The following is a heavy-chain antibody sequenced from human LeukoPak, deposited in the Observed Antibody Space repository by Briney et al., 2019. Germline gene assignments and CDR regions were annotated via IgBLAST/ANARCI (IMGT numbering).Heavy chain of an antibody. CDR1: GFTFSSYA. CDR3: ARRREHGSGSDWL. J-gene: IGHJ4*02. D-gene: IGHD3-10*01. Sequence: GGSLRLSCAASGFTFSSYAMSWVRQAPGKGLEWVSAISGSGGSTYYADSAKGRFTISRDNSKNTLYLQMNSLRAEDTAVYYCARRREHGSGSDWLWGQGTLVTVSS. CDR2: ISGSGGST. V-gene: IGHV3-23*01.